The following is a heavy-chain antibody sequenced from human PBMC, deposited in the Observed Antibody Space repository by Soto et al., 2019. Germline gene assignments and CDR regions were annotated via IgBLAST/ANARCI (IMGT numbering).Heavy chain of an antibody. CDR2: INHSGST. CDR1: GGSFSGYY. Sequence: QVQLQQWGAGLLKPSETLSLTCAVYGGSFSGYYWSWIRQPPGKGLEWIGEINHSGSTNYNPSLKSRVTISVDTSKNQFSLKLSSVTAADTAVYYCAILGYSSSWYYDYWGQGTLVTVSS. J-gene: IGHJ4*02. D-gene: IGHD6-13*01. V-gene: IGHV4-34*01. CDR3: AILGYSSSWYYDY.